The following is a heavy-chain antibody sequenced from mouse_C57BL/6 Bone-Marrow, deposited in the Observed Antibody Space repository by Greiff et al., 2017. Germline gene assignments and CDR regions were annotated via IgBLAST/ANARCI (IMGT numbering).Heavy chain of an antibody. Sequence: VQLQQSGAELVRPGASVKLSCTASGFNIKDDYMHWVKQRPEQGLEWIGWIDPENGDTESASKFQGKATITADTSSSTAYLQLSSLTAEDTAVYYGTTRYGSGGYWGQGTTLTVSS. CDR1: GFNIKDDY. CDR3: TTRYGSGGY. D-gene: IGHD1-1*01. CDR2: IDPENGDT. V-gene: IGHV14-4*01. J-gene: IGHJ2*01.